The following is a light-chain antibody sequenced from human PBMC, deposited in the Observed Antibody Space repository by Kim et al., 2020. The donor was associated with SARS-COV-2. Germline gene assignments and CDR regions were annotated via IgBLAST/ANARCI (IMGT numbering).Light chain of an antibody. CDR3: QQSYGTPMYT. V-gene: IGKV1-39*01. CDR1: QNIDTY. J-gene: IGKJ2*01. Sequence: DIQMTQSPSSLSASVGDGVTVTCRASQNIDTYLNWYQQIPGKAPKLLIYGASRLQSEVPSRFSGSGSGTDFTLTITSLQPEDFATYYCQQSYGTPMYTFGQGTKLEI. CDR2: GAS.